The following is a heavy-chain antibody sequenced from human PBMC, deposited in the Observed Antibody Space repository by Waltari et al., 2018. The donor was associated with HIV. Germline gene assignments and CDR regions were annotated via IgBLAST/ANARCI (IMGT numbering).Heavy chain of an antibody. V-gene: IGHV4-39*07. Sequence: QLQLQESGPGLVKPSETLSLTCTVSGGSISSSSYYWGWIRQPPGKGLEWIGSIYYSGSTHSHPAPKCRVTISVATSKNQFSLKRGSGTAADTAVYYCARDPVVWPQVDYWGQGTLVTVSS. CDR2: IYYSGST. CDR3: ARDPVVWPQVDY. J-gene: IGHJ4*02. CDR1: GGSISSSSYY. D-gene: IGHD2-8*02.